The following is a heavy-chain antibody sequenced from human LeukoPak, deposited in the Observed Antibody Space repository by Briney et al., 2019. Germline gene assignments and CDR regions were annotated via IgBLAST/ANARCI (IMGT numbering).Heavy chain of an antibody. CDR2: IIPIFGTA. J-gene: IGHJ4*02. V-gene: IGHV1-69*13. CDR1: GGTFSSYA. CDR3: ARGPRSLLYGFDY. Sequence: SVKVSCKASGGTFSSYAISWVRQAPGQGLEWMGGIIPIFGTANYAQRFQGRVTITADESTSTAYMELSSLRSEDTAVYYCARGPRSLLYGFDYWGQGTLVTVSS. D-gene: IGHD2-21*02.